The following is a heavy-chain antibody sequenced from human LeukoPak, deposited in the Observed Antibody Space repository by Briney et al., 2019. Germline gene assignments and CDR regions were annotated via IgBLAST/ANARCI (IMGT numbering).Heavy chain of an antibody. CDR2: ISVFNGKL. J-gene: IGHJ4*02. CDR3: ARDTTLNRFLEWPLGY. D-gene: IGHD3-3*01. Sequence: ASVKVSCKASGYTFTSFGISWVRQAPGQGLEWMGWISVFNGKLLYAQKYQGRVTMTTEIPTSTAYMELRSLTSDDTAVYYCARDTTLNRFLEWPLGYWGQGTLITVSS. CDR1: GYTFTSFG. V-gene: IGHV1-18*01.